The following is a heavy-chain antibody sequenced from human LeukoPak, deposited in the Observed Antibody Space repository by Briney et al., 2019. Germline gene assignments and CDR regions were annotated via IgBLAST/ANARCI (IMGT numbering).Heavy chain of an antibody. CDR2: ISGSGGST. Sequence: GGSLRLSCAASGFTFSSYAMSWVRQAPGKGLEWVSAISGSGGSTYYADSVKGRFTISRDNSKNTLYLQMNSLRAEDTAVYYCAKEPPVLLWFRELGDAFDIWAKGQWSPSLQ. J-gene: IGHJ3*02. V-gene: IGHV3-23*01. CDR3: AKEPPVLLWFRELGDAFDI. D-gene: IGHD3-10*01. CDR1: GFTFSSYA.